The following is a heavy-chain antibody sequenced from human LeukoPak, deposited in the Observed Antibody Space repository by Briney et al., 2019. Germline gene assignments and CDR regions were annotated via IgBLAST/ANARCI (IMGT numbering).Heavy chain of an antibody. Sequence: GGSLRLSCAASGFTFSSYAMHWVRQVPGKGLEWVAVISYDGINRFYTDSVQGRFTISRDNSKSTLFLQMNSLSAEDTAVYYCAKDSTLVGATSFDYWGQGTLVTVSS. D-gene: IGHD1-26*01. CDR2: ISYDGINR. J-gene: IGHJ4*02. V-gene: IGHV3-30*04. CDR3: AKDSTLVGATSFDY. CDR1: GFTFSSYA.